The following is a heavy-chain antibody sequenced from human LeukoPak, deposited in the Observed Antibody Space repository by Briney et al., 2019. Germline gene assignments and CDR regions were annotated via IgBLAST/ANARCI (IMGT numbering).Heavy chain of an antibody. D-gene: IGHD2-15*01. J-gene: IGHJ4*02. Sequence: ASVKVSCEASGYTFTSYGISWVRQALGQGLEWMGWISAYNGNTNYAQKLQGRVTMTTDTSTSTAYMELRSLRSDDTAVYYCARGPSESEIYYFDYWGQGTLVTVSS. V-gene: IGHV1-18*01. CDR2: ISAYNGNT. CDR1: GYTFTSYG. CDR3: ARGPSESEIYYFDY.